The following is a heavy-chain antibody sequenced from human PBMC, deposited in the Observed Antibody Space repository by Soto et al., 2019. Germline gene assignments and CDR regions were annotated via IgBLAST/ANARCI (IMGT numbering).Heavy chain of an antibody. Sequence: EVPLLESGGGLVQPGGSLRLSCAGSGFTFSSNAMSWVRQAPGKGLEWVSSVSGDGYASDYADSVKGRFTVSRHNSKNTLYLQMNSLRAEDTAVYYCAKRHYYGSGSFALAAWGQGTLVTVSS. J-gene: IGHJ4*03. V-gene: IGHV3-23*01. CDR2: VSGDGYAS. CDR1: GFTFSSNA. D-gene: IGHD3-10*01. CDR3: AKRHYYGSGSFALAA.